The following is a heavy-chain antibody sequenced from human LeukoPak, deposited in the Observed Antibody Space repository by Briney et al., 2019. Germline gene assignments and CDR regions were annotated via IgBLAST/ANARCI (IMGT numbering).Heavy chain of an antibody. Sequence: PSETLSLTCTVSGGSISSYYWSWIRQPPGKGLEWIGYIYYSGTTYYNPSLKSRITMSIDTSKNQFSLKLSSVTAADTAVYYCAREDYVWRSYRYFVYWGQGTLVTVSS. V-gene: IGHV4-59*12. CDR3: AREDYVWRSYRYFVY. CDR1: GGSISSYY. J-gene: IGHJ4*02. D-gene: IGHD3-16*02. CDR2: IYYSGTT.